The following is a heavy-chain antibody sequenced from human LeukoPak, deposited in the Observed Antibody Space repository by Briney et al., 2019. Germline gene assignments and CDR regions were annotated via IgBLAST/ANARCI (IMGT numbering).Heavy chain of an antibody. CDR2: IYSGGST. J-gene: IGHJ4*02. V-gene: IGHV3-66*01. CDR3: ARGLGYCSGGSCYPMLPGPRALDY. D-gene: IGHD2-15*01. Sequence: GGSLRLSCAASGFTVSSNYMSWVRQAPGKGLEWVSVIYSGGSTYYADSVKGRFTISRDNSKNTLYLQMNSLRAEDTAVYYCARGLGYCSGGSCYPMLPGPRALDYWGQGTLVTVSS. CDR1: GFTVSSNY.